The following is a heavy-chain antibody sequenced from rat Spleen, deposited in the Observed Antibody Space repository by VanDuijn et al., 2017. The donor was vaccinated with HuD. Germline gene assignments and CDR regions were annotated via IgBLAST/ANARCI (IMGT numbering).Heavy chain of an antibody. CDR2: ISYDGSST. D-gene: IGHD1-9*01. V-gene: IGHV5-29*01. CDR3: ARHGLSYGYTYVGWYFDF. Sequence: EVQLVESGGGLVQPGRSLKLSCAASGFTFSNYGMAWVRQAPTKGLEWVATISYDGSSTYYLDSVKGRFTISRDNAKSTLYLQMDSLRSEDTATYYCARHGLSYGYTYVGWYFDFWGPGTMVTVSS. J-gene: IGHJ1*01. CDR1: GFTFSNYG.